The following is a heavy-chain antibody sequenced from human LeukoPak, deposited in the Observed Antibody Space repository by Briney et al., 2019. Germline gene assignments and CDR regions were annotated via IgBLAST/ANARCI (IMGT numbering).Heavy chain of an antibody. D-gene: IGHD3-3*01. CDR3: ARGVWSGYYSDAFDI. Sequence: SETLYLTCTVSGGSISSSSYYWGWLRPPPGTGLEGVGSTYYSGSTYDNQSLRSRATITVETSKNQFSLKLSSVTAADTAVYYCARGVWSGYYSDAFDIWGQGTMVTVPS. J-gene: IGHJ3*02. CDR1: GGSISSSSYY. V-gene: IGHV4-39*01. CDR2: TYYSGST.